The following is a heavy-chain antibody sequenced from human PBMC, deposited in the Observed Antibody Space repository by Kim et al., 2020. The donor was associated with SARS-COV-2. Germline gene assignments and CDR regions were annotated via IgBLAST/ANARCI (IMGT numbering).Heavy chain of an antibody. CDR3: ARGKEGYTSSWYFDY. D-gene: IGHD6-13*01. J-gene: IGHJ4*02. V-gene: IGHV4-59*09. Sequence: PSLKIGVTTSVDTSKNQFSLKLSSVTAADTAVYYCARGKEGYTSSWYFDYWGQGTLVTVSS.